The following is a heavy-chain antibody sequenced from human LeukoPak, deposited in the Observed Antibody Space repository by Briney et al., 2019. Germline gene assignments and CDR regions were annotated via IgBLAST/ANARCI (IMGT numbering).Heavy chain of an antibody. Sequence: PSETLSLTCTVSGGSISSGNYYWTWIRQPAGKALEWIGRIYASGSTNCNPSLKSRATMAVDTSKNQFSLKLNSATAADTAVYYCARIGIVVMVDNWFDPWAREPWSPSPQ. CDR2: IYASGST. D-gene: IGHD2-8*01. J-gene: IGHJ5*02. CDR1: GGSISSGNYY. V-gene: IGHV4-61*02. CDR3: ARIGIVVMVDNWFDP.